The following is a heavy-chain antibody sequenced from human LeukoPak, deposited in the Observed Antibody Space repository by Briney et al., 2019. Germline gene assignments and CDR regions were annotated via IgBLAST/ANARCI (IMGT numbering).Heavy chain of an antibody. D-gene: IGHD3-10*01. CDR1: GGSFSGYY. CDR2: INHSGST. CDR3: ARALYGSGSYYKRGWFDP. V-gene: IGHV4-34*01. J-gene: IGHJ5*02. Sequence: SETLSLTCAVYGGSFSGYYWSWIRQPPGKGLEWIGEINHSGSTNYNPSLKSRVTISVDTSKNQFSLKPSSVTAADTAVYYCARALYGSGSYYKRGWFDPWGQGTLVTVSS.